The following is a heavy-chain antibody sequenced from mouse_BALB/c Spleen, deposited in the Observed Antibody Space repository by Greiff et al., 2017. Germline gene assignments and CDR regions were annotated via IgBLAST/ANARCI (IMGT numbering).Heavy chain of an antibody. CDR2: ISSGGST. V-gene: IGHV5-6-5*01. Sequence: EVQGVESGGGLVKPGGSLKLSCAASGFTFSSYAMSWVRQTPEKRLEWVASISSGGSTYYPDSVKGRFTISRDNARNILYLQMSSLRSEDTAMYYCARVYDGYYVDYWGQGTTLTVSS. CDR3: ARVYDGYYVDY. CDR1: GFTFSSYA. D-gene: IGHD2-3*01. J-gene: IGHJ2*01.